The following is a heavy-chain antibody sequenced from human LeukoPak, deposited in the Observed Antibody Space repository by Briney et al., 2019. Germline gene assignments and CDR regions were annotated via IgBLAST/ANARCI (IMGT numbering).Heavy chain of an antibody. D-gene: IGHD6-19*01. CDR2: ISANGIDT. CDR3: VKGGIGWYEECFHN. V-gene: IGHV3-23*01. Sequence: GGSLRLSCVVSGFTFTSYAMSWVRQAPGKGLEWVSAISANGIDTYYAGSVTGRFIISRDNSKNTLYLQMNSLTADATAVYYCVKGGIGWYEECFHNWGQGILVTVSS. J-gene: IGHJ1*01. CDR1: GFTFTSYA.